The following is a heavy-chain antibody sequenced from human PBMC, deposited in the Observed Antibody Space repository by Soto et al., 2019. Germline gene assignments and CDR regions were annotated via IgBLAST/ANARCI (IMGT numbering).Heavy chain of an antibody. Sequence: GESLKISCKGSGYSFASHWVAWVRQMPEKGLEWIGTIYPGDSDTKYSSAFRGHVTISADTSVSTAYLQWRSLEATDSAIYYCVRSSGSYWHYLDFWGQGTLVTVSS. J-gene: IGHJ4*02. D-gene: IGHD1-26*01. CDR2: IYPGDSDT. CDR1: GYSFASHW. V-gene: IGHV5-51*01. CDR3: VRSSGSYWHYLDF.